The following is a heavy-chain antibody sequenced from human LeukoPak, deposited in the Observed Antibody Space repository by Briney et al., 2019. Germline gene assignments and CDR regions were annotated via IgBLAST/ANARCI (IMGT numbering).Heavy chain of an antibody. J-gene: IGHJ4*02. Sequence: GGSLRLSCAASGFTFSDYYMSWIRQAPGKWLEWVSYISSSGSTKYYADSVKGRFTISRDNAKNSYLQMNSLRAEDAAVYYCARDGHAYGRGSPHYWGQGTLVTVSS. V-gene: IGHV3-11*01. CDR3: ARDGHAYGRGSPHY. D-gene: IGHD3-10*01. CDR2: ISSSGSTK. CDR1: GFTFSDYY.